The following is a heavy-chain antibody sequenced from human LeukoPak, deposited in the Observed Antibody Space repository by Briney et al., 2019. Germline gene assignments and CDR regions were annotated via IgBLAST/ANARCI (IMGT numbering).Heavy chain of an antibody. D-gene: IGHD1-26*01. CDR3: ATRIVGATDAFDI. CDR2: IYPGESDT. CDR1: GYSFTSYW. Sequence: GESLKISCKGSGYSFTSYWIGWVRQMPGKGLEWMGIIYPGESDTRYSPSFQGQVTISADKSLSTAYLQWSSLKASDTAMYYCATRIVGATDAFDIWGQGAMGTVSS. V-gene: IGHV5-51*01. J-gene: IGHJ3*02.